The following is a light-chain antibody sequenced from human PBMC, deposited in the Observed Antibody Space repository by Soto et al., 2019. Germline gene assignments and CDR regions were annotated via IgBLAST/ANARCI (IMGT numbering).Light chain of an antibody. Sequence: QTVPTQAACVSVCPGASITISRTATSRDDGAYDYVSWYLQYPDKAPQLLIYYVDHRPSGVSSRFSGSKSGNTASLTISGLQAEDECDYYCCSYADGSIYFFGTGTKVTVL. J-gene: IGLJ1*01. CDR2: YVD. CDR1: SRDDGAYDY. V-gene: IGLV2-14*03. CDR3: CSYADGSIYF.